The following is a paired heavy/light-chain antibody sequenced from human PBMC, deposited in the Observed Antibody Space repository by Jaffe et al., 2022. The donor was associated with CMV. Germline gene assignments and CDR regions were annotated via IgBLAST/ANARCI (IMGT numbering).Light chain of an antibody. CDR1: SGSIASNY. CDR2: EDN. V-gene: IGLV6-57*04. Sequence: NFMLTQPHSVSESPGKTVTISCTRSSGSIASNYVQWYQQRPGSAPTTVIYEDNQRPSGVPDRFSGSIDSSSNSASLTISGLKTEDEADYYCQSYDSSGWVFGGGTKLTVL. CDR3: QSYDSSGWV. J-gene: IGLJ3*02.
Heavy chain of an antibody. D-gene: IGHD2-15*01. V-gene: IGHV1-18*04. CDR2: ISAYNGNT. CDR1: GYTFTSYG. J-gene: IGHJ4*02. CDR3: ARVWALGHCSGGSCYSDY. Sequence: QVQLVQSGAEVKKPGASVKVSCKASGYTFTSYGISWVRQAPGQGLEWMGWISAYNGNTNYAQKLQGRVTMTTDTSTSTAYMELRSLRSDDTAVYYCARVWALGHCSGGSCYSDYWGQGTLVTVSS.